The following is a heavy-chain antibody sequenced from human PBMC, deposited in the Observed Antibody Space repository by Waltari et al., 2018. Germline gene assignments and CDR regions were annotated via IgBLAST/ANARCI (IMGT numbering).Heavy chain of an antibody. D-gene: IGHD7-27*01. CDR1: GFTFSSYS. CDR3: ASSPGDYYYMDV. V-gene: IGHV3-48*04. CDR2: IISSSSTI. J-gene: IGHJ6*03. Sequence: EVQLVESGGGLVQPGGSLRLSCAASGFTFSSYSMNWVRQAPGKGLEWVAYIISSSSTIYYADAVKGRSTSSRDNAKNSLYLQMNSRRAEDTAVYYCASSPGDYYYMDVWGKGTTVTVSS.